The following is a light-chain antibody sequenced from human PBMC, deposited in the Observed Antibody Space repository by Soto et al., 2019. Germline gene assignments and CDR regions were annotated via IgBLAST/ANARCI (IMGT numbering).Light chain of an antibody. V-gene: IGLV4-60*02. CDR3: ETWDSNTHV. Sequence: QSVLTQSSSTSASLGSSVKLTCTLSSGHSSDIIAWHQQQPGKAPRYLMKLEGSGSYNKGSGVPDRFSGSSSGADRYLTISNHQFGDEADYYCETWDSNTHVFGGGTKLTVL. CDR2: LEGSGSY. J-gene: IGLJ3*02. CDR1: SGHSSDI.